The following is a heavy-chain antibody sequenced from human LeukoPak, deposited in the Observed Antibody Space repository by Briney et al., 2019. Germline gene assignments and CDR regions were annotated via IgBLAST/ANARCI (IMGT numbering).Heavy chain of an antibody. CDR2: ITASGDFT. J-gene: IGHJ4*02. D-gene: IGHD1-26*01. CDR3: AKDPGGSYDY. CDR1: GFTLNTHYG. V-gene: IGHV3-23*01. Sequence: GGYLRLSCAASGFTLNTHYGMSWMRQAPGKGLEWGSTITASGDFTNYADSVKGRFTISRDISKNTLYLQMNSLRVEDTAVYYCAKDPGGSYDYWGQGTLVTVSS.